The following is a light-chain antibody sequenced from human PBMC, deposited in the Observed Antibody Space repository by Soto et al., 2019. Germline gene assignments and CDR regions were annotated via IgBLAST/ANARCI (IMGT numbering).Light chain of an antibody. J-gene: IGLJ1*01. V-gene: IGLV2-11*01. CDR2: DVS. Sequence: QSVLTQPRSVSGSPGQSVTISCTGTSSDVGAYNYVSWYQQHPGKAPQLMIYDVSKRPSGVPDRFSGSKSGNTASLTISGLQAEDEADYYCCSYGGSYTYVFGTGTKLTVL. CDR3: CSYGGSYTYV. CDR1: SSDVGAYNY.